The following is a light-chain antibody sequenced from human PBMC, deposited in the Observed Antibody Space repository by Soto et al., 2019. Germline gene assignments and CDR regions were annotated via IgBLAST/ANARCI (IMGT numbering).Light chain of an antibody. CDR1: MSNSGAGYD. Sequence: QSVLTQPPSVSGAPGQRVTIACTGSMSNSGAGYDGHWYRHLPGADPKFLLSGHSHRPSGVPDRLSGSKSGTSASLAITWLQAEDEATYYCQSYDSGLVGLIFGAGTKLTVL. CDR3: QSYDSGLVGLI. V-gene: IGLV1-40*01. J-gene: IGLJ2*01. CDR2: GHS.